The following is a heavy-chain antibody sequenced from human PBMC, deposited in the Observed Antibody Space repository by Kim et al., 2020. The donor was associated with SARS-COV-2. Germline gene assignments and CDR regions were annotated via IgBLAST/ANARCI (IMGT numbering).Heavy chain of an antibody. CDR2: INTDGNTI. CDR3: TRQAMVVTPAIGY. Sequence: GGSLRLSCAASGFTFTNYWMHWVRQAPGKGLVWVSRINTDGNTINYADSVKGRFTISRDDATNTLYLQMNSLRAEDTAVYYCTRQAMVVTPAIGYWGQGTLVTVSS. V-gene: IGHV3-74*01. D-gene: IGHD2-21*02. J-gene: IGHJ4*02. CDR1: GFTFTNYW.